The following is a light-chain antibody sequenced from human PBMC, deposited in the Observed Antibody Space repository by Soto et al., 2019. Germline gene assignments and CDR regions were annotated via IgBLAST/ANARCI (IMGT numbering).Light chain of an antibody. V-gene: IGKV3D-7*01. CDR2: GAS. CDR3: QQYYSYGIT. CDR1: QSVRSNY. Sequence: PGEIVTLSCRASQSVRSNYLTCYQQKPGQAPRLLIYGASTRATSLPARFSGSGSGTDFTLTISCLQSEDFATYYCQQYYSYGITFGQGTRLEIK. J-gene: IGKJ5*01.